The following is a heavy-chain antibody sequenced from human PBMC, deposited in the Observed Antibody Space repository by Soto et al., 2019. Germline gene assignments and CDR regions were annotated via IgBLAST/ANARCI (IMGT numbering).Heavy chain of an antibody. V-gene: IGHV5-51*01. D-gene: IGHD2-2*02. CDR1: GYSLTSYW. Sequence: VESLKISCKGSGYSLTSYWIGRVRQMPGKGLEWMGIIYLGDSDTRYSPSFQGQVTISADKSISTAYLQWSSLKASDTAMYYCARQTYCSSTSCYTVDSWGQGTLVTVSS. CDR3: ARQTYCSSTSCYTVDS. CDR2: IYLGDSDT. J-gene: IGHJ4*02.